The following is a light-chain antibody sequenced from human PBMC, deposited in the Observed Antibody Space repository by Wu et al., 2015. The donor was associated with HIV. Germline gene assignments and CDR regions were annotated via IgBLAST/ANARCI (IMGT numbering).Light chain of an antibody. CDR1: QSVSSN. CDR3: QQYNDWPPLT. J-gene: IGKJ4*01. CDR2: AAS. Sequence: EIVMTQSPATLSVSPGERATLSCRASQSVSSNLAWYQQKPGQAPRLLIYAASTRAAGVPARFSGGGSGTEFTLTISNIQSEDFAVYHCQQYNDWPPLTFGGGTKVELK. V-gene: IGKV3-15*01.